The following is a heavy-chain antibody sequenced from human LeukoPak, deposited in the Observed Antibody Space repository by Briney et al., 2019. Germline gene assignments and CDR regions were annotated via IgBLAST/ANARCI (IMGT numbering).Heavy chain of an antibody. D-gene: IGHD2-15*01. CDR2: INPNSGGT. CDR1: GYTFTGYY. Sequence: ASVKVSCKASGYTFTGYYMHWVRQAPGQGLEWMGWINPNSGGTNYAQKFQGRVTMTRDTSISTDYMELSRLRSDDTAVYYCARDFDGCSGGSCKGDWGQGTLVTVSS. V-gene: IGHV1-2*02. J-gene: IGHJ4*02. CDR3: ARDFDGCSGGSCKGD.